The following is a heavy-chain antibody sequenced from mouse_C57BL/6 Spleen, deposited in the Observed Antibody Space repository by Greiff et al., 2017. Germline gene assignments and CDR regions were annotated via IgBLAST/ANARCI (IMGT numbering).Heavy chain of an antibody. CDR1: GYSFTGYY. J-gene: IGHJ3*01. D-gene: IGHD1-1*01. CDR3: ARGFYYGSSSGFAY. Sequence: EVQLQQSGPELVKPGASVKISCKASGYSFTGYYMNWVKQSPEKSLEWIGEINPSTGGTTYNQKFKAKATLTVDKSSSTAYMQLKSLTSEDSAVYYCARGFYYGSSSGFAYWGQGTLVTVSA. V-gene: IGHV1-42*01. CDR2: INPSTGGT.